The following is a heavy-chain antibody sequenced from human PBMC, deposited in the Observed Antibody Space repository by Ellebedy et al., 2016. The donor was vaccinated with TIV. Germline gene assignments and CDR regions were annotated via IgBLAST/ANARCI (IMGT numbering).Heavy chain of an antibody. CDR1: GFTFSRYV. D-gene: IGHD4-17*01. CDR2: ISGSGGST. Sequence: ESLKISCAASGFTFSRYVMNWVRQAPGKGLEWVAAISGSGGSTYYADSVKGRSTISGDNSQYTLYLQMNSLRAEDTAVYFCARDRVGESRGGLDLWGQGTLVTVSS. V-gene: IGHV3-23*01. CDR3: ARDRVGESRGGLDL. J-gene: IGHJ5*02.